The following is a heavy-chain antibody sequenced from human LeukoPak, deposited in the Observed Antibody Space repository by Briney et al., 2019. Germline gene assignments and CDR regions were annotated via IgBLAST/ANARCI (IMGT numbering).Heavy chain of an antibody. Sequence: KSGGSLRLSCAASGFTFSSYWMSWVRQAPGKGLEWVSSSGTRSGTKYYADSVMGRFTISRDSAMNSVSLQINSLRAEDTAVYYCLLQMTYGELSDPDFRGQGTLVTVSS. CDR3: LLQMTYGELSDPDF. D-gene: IGHD3-16*02. CDR1: GFTFSSYW. J-gene: IGHJ4*02. V-gene: IGHV3-21*01. CDR2: SGTRSGTK.